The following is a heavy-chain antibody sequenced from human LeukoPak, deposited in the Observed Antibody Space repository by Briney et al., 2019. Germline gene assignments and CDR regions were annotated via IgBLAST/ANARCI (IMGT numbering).Heavy chain of an antibody. CDR3: VRDGYSYGFMLAFDI. CDR1: GFTFSGYW. D-gene: IGHD5-18*01. CDR2: INSDGSST. J-gene: IGHJ3*02. Sequence: GGSLRLSCAASGFTFSGYWMHWVRQAPGKGLVWVSRINSDGSSTSYADSVKGRFTISRDSAKNTLYLQMNSLRAEDTAVYYCVRDGYSYGFMLAFDIWGLGTRVTVSS. V-gene: IGHV3-74*01.